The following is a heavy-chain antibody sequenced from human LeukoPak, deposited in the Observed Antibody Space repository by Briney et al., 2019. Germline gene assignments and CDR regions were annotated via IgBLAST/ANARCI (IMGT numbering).Heavy chain of an antibody. CDR2: IYYSGST. CDR3: ARPYGDYDHYFDY. V-gene: IGHV4-39*01. CDR1: GFTFSIYSMN. Sequence: GSLRLSCAASGFTFSIYSMNWVRQAPGKGLEWIGSIYYSGSTYYNPSLKSRVTISVDTSKNQFSLKLSSVTAADTAVYYCARPYGDYDHYFDYWGQGTLVTVSS. D-gene: IGHD4-17*01. J-gene: IGHJ4*02.